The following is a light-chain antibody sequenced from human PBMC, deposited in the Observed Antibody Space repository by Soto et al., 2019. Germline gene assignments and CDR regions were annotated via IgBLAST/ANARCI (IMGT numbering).Light chain of an antibody. Sequence: EIVMTQSPDTLSVSPGERATLSCRASPTVSSNLAWYQQKPGQAPRLLIYGASTRATGIPARFSGGGSGTELTLTISSLQSEDFAVYYCQQYNNWPITFGQGTRLEIK. CDR3: QQYNNWPIT. V-gene: IGKV3-15*01. CDR1: PTVSSN. CDR2: GAS. J-gene: IGKJ5*01.